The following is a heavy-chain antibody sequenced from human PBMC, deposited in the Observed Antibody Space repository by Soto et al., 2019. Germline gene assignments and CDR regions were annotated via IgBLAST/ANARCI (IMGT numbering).Heavy chain of an antibody. J-gene: IGHJ5*02. CDR1: GGSISSYY. D-gene: IGHD3-16*02. CDR2: IYYSGST. CDR3: ARIYYDYIWGSYRYHRAWFDP. V-gene: IGHV4-59*01. Sequence: SETLSLTCTVSGGSISSYYWSWIRQPPGKGLEWIGYIYYSGSTNYNPSLKSRVTISVDTSKNQFSLKLSSVTAADTAVYYCARIYYDYIWGSYRYHRAWFDPWGQGTLVTVSS.